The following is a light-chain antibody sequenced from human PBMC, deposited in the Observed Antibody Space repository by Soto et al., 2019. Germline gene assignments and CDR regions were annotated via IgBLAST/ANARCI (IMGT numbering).Light chain of an antibody. V-gene: IGKV3-15*01. Sequence: EIVMTQSPATLSVSPGESATLSCRASQNIGNNLAWYQQNPGQAPRLLIYGASIRATGIPGRFSGSGSGTEFTLTISRLEPEDFAVYYCQQYGNSPWTFGQGTKVDIK. CDR1: QNIGNN. J-gene: IGKJ1*01. CDR3: QQYGNSPWT. CDR2: GAS.